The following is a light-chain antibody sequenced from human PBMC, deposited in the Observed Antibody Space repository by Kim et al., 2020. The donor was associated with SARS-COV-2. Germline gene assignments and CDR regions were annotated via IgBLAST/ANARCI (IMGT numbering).Light chain of an antibody. V-gene: IGKV3-15*01. CDR3: QQYNNWPPDFT. CDR1: QSISVN. CDR2: GAS. J-gene: IGKJ2*01. Sequence: EIVMTQSPATLSVSPGERATLSCRASQSISVNLAWYQLKPGHAPRLLIYGASTRATGVPARFSASGSGTEFTLTIGSLQSEDFAVYYCQQYNNWPPDFTFGQGTKLEI.